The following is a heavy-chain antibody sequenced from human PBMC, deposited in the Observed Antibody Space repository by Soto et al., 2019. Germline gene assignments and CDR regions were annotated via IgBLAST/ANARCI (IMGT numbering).Heavy chain of an antibody. Sequence: QVQLQESGPGLVKPSETLSLTCAVSGDSVSNDNYYWSWIRQPPGKGLEWIGYIYYSGTTNNNSYLKSRLSLSVDMSKNQFSLKLASVTAADTAVYFCARSQRGRTAFTFDYWGQGALVTVSS. CDR3: ARSQRGRTAFTFDY. V-gene: IGHV4-61*01. CDR2: IYYSGTT. CDR1: GDSVSNDNYY. J-gene: IGHJ4*02. D-gene: IGHD3-16*01.